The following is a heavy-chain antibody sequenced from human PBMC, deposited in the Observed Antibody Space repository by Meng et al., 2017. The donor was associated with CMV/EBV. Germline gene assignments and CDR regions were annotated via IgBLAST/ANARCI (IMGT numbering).Heavy chain of an antibody. J-gene: IGHJ4*02. V-gene: IGHV4-34*01. CDR3: ARGAYDFWSGKDDY. Sequence: SETLSLTCAVYGGSFSGYYWSWIRQPPGKGLEWIGEINHSGSTNYNPSLKSRVTISVDTSKNQLSLKLSSVTAADTAVYYCARGAYDFWSGKDDYWGQGTLVTVSS. D-gene: IGHD3-3*01. CDR2: INHSGST. CDR1: GGSFSGYY.